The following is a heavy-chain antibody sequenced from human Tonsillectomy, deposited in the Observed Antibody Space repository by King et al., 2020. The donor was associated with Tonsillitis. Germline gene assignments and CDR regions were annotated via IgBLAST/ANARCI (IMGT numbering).Heavy chain of an antibody. V-gene: IGHV3-21*01. CDR2: ISSSSNYI. J-gene: IGHJ4*02. CDR3: AREPFVLYGSGSYSDY. D-gene: IGHD3-10*01. Sequence: VQLVESGGGLVKPGGSLRLSCAASGFAFNTYSMKWARQAPGKGLEWVSSISSSSNYIYYVDSVKGRFTISRDNAGNSLYLQMNSLRADDTAVYYCAREPFVLYGSGSYSDYWGQGTLVTVSS. CDR1: GFAFNTYS.